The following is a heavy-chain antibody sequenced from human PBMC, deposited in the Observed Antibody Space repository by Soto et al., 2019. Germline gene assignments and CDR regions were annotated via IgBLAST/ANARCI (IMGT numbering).Heavy chain of an antibody. V-gene: IGHV1-18*01. Sequence: QVQLVQSGAEVKKPGASVKVSCKASGYTFTSYGITWVRQAPGQGLEWMGWISAYNGNTNYAQKLQGRVTLTTDTSTSTAYMEVRSLRSDDTDVYYCARVGIAAAGTISAASFFEYWGQGTLVTVSS. CDR1: GYTFTSYG. CDR3: ARVGIAAAGTISAASFFEY. D-gene: IGHD6-13*01. CDR2: ISAYNGNT. J-gene: IGHJ4*02.